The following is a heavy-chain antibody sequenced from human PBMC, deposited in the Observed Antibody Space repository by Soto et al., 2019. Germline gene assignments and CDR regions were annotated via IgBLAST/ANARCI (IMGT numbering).Heavy chain of an antibody. CDR2: ISSSSSTI. V-gene: IGHV3-48*02. J-gene: IGHJ4*02. CDR1: GFTFNSYS. Sequence: EVQLVESGGGLVQPGGSLRLSCVASGFTFNSYSMNWVRQAPGKGLEWISYISSSSSTIYYTDSVKGRFTISRDNAKNSLYLQMNSLRDEDTAVYYCARDLYYYGSGSGYFDYWGQGTPVTVSS. D-gene: IGHD3-10*01. CDR3: ARDLYYYGSGSGYFDY.